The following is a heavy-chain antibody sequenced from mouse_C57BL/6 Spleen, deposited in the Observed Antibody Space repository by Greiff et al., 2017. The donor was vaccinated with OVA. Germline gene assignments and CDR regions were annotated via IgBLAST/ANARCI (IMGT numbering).Heavy chain of an antibody. J-gene: IGHJ1*03. CDR2: ISYDGSN. Sequence: EVQLKESGPGLVKPSQSLSLTCSVTGYSITSGYYWNWIRQFPGNKLEWMGYISYDGSNNYNPSLKNRISITRDTSKNQFFLKLNSVTTEDTATYYCAITTVAHWYFDVWGTGTTVTVSS. CDR1: GYSITSGYY. CDR3: AITTVAHWYFDV. V-gene: IGHV3-6*01. D-gene: IGHD1-1*01.